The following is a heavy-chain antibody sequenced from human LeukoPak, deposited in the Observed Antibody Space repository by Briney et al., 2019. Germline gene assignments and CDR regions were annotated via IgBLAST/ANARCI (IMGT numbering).Heavy chain of an antibody. V-gene: IGHV5-51*01. Sequence: GESLKISCKGSGYTFSSYWIGWVRQMPGKGLEWMGIIYPGDSDTRYSPSFQGQVTISADKSISTAYLQWSSLKASDTAIYYCARQSSDWYVDYWGQGTLVTVSS. D-gene: IGHD6-19*01. CDR2: IYPGDSDT. J-gene: IGHJ4*02. CDR1: GYTFSSYW. CDR3: ARQSSDWYVDY.